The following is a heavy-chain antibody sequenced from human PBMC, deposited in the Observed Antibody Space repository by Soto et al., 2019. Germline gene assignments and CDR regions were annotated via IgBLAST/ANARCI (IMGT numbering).Heavy chain of an antibody. V-gene: IGHV1-18*01. D-gene: IGHD3-9*01. CDR2: ISPHNFNT. J-gene: IGHJ4*02. Sequence: QVQLEQSGAEVKKPEDSVKVSCKASGYTFTHFYITWVREAPGQGLEWMGAISPHNFNTNYAQKFRGRVTLTTEKSTNTAYMDLRSLTSDDTAVYYCARDQGGYDILTGYYKAHHFDYWGQGVPVTVSS. CDR3: ARDQGGYDILTGYYKAHHFDY. CDR1: GYTFTHFY.